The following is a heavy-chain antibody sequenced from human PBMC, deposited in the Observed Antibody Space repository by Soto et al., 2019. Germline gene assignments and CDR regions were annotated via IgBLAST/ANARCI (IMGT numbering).Heavy chain of an antibody. Sequence: GGSLRLSCAASGFTFSSYGMHWVRQAPGKGPEWVAVIWYDGSNKYYADSVKGRFTISRDNSKNTLYLQMNSLRAEDTAVYYCARVSNNYYDSSGLSPWGQGTMVTVYS. CDR1: GFTFSSYG. V-gene: IGHV3-33*01. J-gene: IGHJ5*02. CDR3: ARVSNNYYDSSGLSP. D-gene: IGHD3-22*01. CDR2: IWYDGSNK.